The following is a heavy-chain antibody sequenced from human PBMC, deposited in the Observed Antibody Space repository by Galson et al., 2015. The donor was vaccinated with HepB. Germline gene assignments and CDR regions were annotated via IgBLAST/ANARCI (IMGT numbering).Heavy chain of an antibody. D-gene: IGHD2-15*01. CDR3: ARNPSSRYCSGGSCYRYFDY. V-gene: IGHV1-69*13. J-gene: IGHJ4*02. CDR2: IIPIFGTA. Sequence: SVKVSCKASGGTFSSYAISWVRQAPGQGLEWMGGIIPIFGTANYAQKFQGRVTITADESTSTAYMELSSLRSEDTAVYCCARNPSSRYCSGGSCYRYFDYWGQGTLVTVSS. CDR1: GGTFSSYA.